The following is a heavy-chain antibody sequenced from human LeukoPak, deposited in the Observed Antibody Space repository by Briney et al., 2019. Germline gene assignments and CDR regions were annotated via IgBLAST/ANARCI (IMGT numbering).Heavy chain of an antibody. V-gene: IGHV4-59*01. Sequence: TASETLSLACTVSGGSISSYYWGWIRQPPGKGLEWIGYIYYSGSTNYNPSLKSRVTISVDTSKNQFSLKLSSVTAADTAVYYCAGGFWSAYFDYWGQGTLVTVSS. CDR2: IYYSGST. J-gene: IGHJ4*02. CDR1: GGSISSYY. D-gene: IGHD3-3*01. CDR3: AGGFWSAYFDY.